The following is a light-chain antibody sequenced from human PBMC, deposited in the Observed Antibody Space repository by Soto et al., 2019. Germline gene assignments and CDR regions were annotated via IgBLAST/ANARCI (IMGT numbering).Light chain of an antibody. Sequence: EIVMTQSPATLSVSPGERTTLSCRASQSVFSNLAWYQQKPGQAPRLLIYGASTRATGIPARFSGSGSGTEFTLXISSLQSEDFALYYCQQYNNWPPYTFGQGTKLEIK. CDR1: QSVFSN. CDR2: GAS. V-gene: IGKV3-15*01. CDR3: QQYNNWPPYT. J-gene: IGKJ2*01.